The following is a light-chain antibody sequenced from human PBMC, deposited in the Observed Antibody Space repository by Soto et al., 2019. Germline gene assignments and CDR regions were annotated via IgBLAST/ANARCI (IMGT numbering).Light chain of an antibody. J-gene: IGLJ1*01. CDR3: TSYTSSSTFYV. CDR1: SSDIGGYYY. V-gene: IGLV2-14*01. Sequence: QSALTQPASVSGSPGQSITISCTGTSSDIGGYYYVSWYQHHPGKAPKLMIYQVSNRPSGVSNRFSGSKSGNTASLTISGLQAEDEADYYCTSYTSSSTFYVFGTGTKLPS. CDR2: QVS.